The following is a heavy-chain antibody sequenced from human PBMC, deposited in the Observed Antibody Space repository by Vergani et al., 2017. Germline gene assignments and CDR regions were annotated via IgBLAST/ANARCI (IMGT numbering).Heavy chain of an antibody. CDR1: GGSISSYY. V-gene: IGHV4-59*01. CDR2: IYYSGST. D-gene: IGHD3-10*01. CDR3: ARGGWFGDVFDY. J-gene: IGHJ4*02. Sequence: QVQLQESGPGLVTPSETLSLTCTVSGGSISSYYWSWIRQPPGKGLEWIGYIYYSGSTNYNPSLKSRVTISVDTSKNQFSLKLSSVTAADTAVYYCARGGWFGDVFDYWGQGTLVTVSS.